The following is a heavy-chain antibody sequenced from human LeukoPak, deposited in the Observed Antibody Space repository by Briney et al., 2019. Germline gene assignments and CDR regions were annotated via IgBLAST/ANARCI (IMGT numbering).Heavy chain of an antibody. D-gene: IGHD3-10*01. CDR1: GGSISSSSYY. V-gene: IGHV4-39*01. J-gene: IGHJ5*02. CDR2: IYYSGST. CDR3: ARHTILWFGEHGWFDP. Sequence: PSETLSLTCTVSGGSISSSSYYWGWIRQPPGKGLEWIGSIYYSGSTYYNPSLKSRVTISVDTSKNQFSLKLSSVTAADTAVYYCARHTILWFGEHGWFDPWGQGTLVTVSS.